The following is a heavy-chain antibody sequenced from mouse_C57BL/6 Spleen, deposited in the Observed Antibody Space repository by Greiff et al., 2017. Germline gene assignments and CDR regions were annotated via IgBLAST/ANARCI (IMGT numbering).Heavy chain of an antibody. CDR2: IYPSDSAT. J-gene: IGHJ2*01. CDR1: GYTFTSYW. Sequence: QVQLQQPGAELVRPGSSVKLSCKASGYTFTSYWMDWVKQRPGQGLEWIGNIYPSDSATHYNQKFKDKATLTVDKSSSTAYMQLSSLTSEDSAVYYCAVYYYGSSPFDYWGQGTTLTVSS. CDR3: AVYYYGSSPFDY. V-gene: IGHV1-61*01. D-gene: IGHD1-1*01.